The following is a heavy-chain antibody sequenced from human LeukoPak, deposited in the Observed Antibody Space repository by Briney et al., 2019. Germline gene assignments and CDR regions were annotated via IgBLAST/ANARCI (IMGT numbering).Heavy chain of an antibody. Sequence: GGSLRLSCAASAFSFRNYAMSWVRQAPGKGLEWVSSISGSGFGTYYADSVKGRFTISRDNFKNMLYLHMSSLRAEDTAVYYCAKEQATPIQLWFSLGLLFDYWGQGTLVTVSS. J-gene: IGHJ4*02. V-gene: IGHV3-23*01. CDR1: AFSFRNYA. D-gene: IGHD5-18*01. CDR2: ISGSGFGT. CDR3: AKEQATPIQLWFSLGLLFDY.